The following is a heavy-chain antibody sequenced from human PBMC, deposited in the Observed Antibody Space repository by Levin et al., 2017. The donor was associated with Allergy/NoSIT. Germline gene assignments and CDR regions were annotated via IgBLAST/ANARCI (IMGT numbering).Heavy chain of an antibody. CDR1: GGSISSYY. V-gene: IGHV4-59*01. Sequence: SETLSLTCTVSGGSISSYYWSWIRQPPGKGLEWIGYIYYSGSTNYNPSLKSRVTISVDTSKNQFSLKLSSVTAADTAVYYCARSGYNSSPVDYWGQGTLVTVSS. D-gene: IGHD6-13*01. CDR2: IYYSGST. J-gene: IGHJ4*02. CDR3: ARSGYNSSPVDY.